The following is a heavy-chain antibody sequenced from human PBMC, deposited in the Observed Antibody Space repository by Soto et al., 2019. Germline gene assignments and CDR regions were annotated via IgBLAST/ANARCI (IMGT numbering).Heavy chain of an antibody. CDR1: VFTFDDYA. CDR3: ANAGSYYYYGMDV. J-gene: IGHJ6*01. D-gene: IGHD3-10*01. Sequence: PGGSLRLSCTTSVFTFDDYAMHCVRQAPGKCLEWVSSISWNTGSIGYADSVKGRFTISRDNNKNSLYLEMNSLRAEDTAVYYCANAGSYYYYGMDVWGQGTTVTVS. CDR2: ISWNTGSI. V-gene: IGHV3-9*01.